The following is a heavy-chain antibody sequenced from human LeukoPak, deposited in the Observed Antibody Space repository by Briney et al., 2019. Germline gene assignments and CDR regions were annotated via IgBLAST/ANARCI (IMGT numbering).Heavy chain of an antibody. CDR1: GFTFSSYS. J-gene: IGHJ4*02. CDR3: ARGGVVRGVITRGPDY. D-gene: IGHD3-10*01. CDR2: ISSRSSYI. Sequence: GGSLRLSCAASGFTFSSYSMNWVRQAPGKGLEWVSSISSRSSYIYYADSVKGRFTISRDNAKNSLYLQMNSLRAEDTAVYYCARGGVVRGVITRGPDYWGQGTLVTHSS. V-gene: IGHV3-21*01.